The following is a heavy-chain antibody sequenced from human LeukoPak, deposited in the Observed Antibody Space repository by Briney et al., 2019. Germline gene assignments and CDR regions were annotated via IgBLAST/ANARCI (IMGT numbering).Heavy chain of an antibody. D-gene: IGHD5-12*01. CDR2: IYTSGST. Sequence: PSETLSLTCTVSGGSISSGSYYWSWIRQPAGKGLEWIGRIYTSGSTNYNPSLKSRVTMSVDTSKNQFSLKLSSVTAADTAVYYCARAVGGGYDAFDIWGQGTMVTVSS. J-gene: IGHJ3*02. V-gene: IGHV4-61*02. CDR1: GGSISSGSYY. CDR3: ARAVGGGYDAFDI.